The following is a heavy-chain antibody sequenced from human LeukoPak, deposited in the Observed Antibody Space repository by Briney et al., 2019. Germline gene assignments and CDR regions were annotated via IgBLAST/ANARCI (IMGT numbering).Heavy chain of an antibody. Sequence: SETLSLTCTVSGGSISGYYWSWIRQPPGKGLEWIGCIYYSGSTNYNPSLRSRVTISVDTSKNQFSLKLNSVTAADTAVYYCARVYPATNTALDYWGQGTLVTVFS. CDR2: IYYSGST. J-gene: IGHJ4*02. D-gene: IGHD3-16*02. CDR3: ARVYPATNTALDY. CDR1: GGSISGYY. V-gene: IGHV4-59*01.